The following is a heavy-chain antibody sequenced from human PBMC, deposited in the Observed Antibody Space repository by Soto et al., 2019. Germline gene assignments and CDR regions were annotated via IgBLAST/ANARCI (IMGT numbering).Heavy chain of an antibody. Sequence: ASVKVSCKASGGTFSSYAISWVRQAPGQGLEWMGGIIPIFGTANYAQKFQGRVTITADESTSTAYMELSSLRSEDTAVYYCARDTRRRLELRYFDYWGQGTLVTV. CDR2: IIPIFGTA. D-gene: IGHD1-7*01. CDR1: GGTFSSYA. J-gene: IGHJ4*02. V-gene: IGHV1-69*13. CDR3: ARDTRRRLELRYFDY.